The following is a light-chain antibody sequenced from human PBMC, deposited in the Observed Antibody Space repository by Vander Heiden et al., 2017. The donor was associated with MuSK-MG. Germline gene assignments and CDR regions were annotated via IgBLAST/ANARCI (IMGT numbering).Light chain of an antibody. Sequence: SYELTQPPSVYVSPGQTASITSSGDKLGDKYACWYQQKPGQSPVLVIYQDSKRPSGIPERFSGSNSGNTATLTISGTQAMDEADYYCQAWDSSTAGVFGGGTKLTVL. J-gene: IGLJ2*01. CDR3: QAWDSSTAGV. CDR1: KLGDKY. CDR2: QDS. V-gene: IGLV3-1*01.